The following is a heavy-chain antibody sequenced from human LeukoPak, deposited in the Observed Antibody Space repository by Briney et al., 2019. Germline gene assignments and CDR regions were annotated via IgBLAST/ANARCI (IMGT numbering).Heavy chain of an antibody. J-gene: IGHJ4*02. CDR1: GGSFSGFY. CDR2: LSNSGGSGGTT. V-gene: IGHV3-23*01. CDR3: AKAMSTDHYDSKGFYRVDFDS. Sequence: ETLSLTCAVEGGSFSGFYWTWVRQAPGKGLEWVSALSNSGGSGGTTYFADSVKGRFSISRDNSKSTLYLQLSSLTAEDTAVYYCAKAMSTDHYDSKGFYRVDFDSWGQGTLVTVSS. D-gene: IGHD3-22*01.